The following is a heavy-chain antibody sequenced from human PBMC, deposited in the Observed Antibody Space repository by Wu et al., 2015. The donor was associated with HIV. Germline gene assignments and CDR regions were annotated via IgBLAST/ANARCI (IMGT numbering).Heavy chain of an antibody. J-gene: IGHJ4*02. CDR3: ARDLGVPYDFGSPQRKYYFDY. CDR2: ISAYNGNT. D-gene: IGHD3-3*01. CDR1: GYTFTSYG. Sequence: QVQLVQSGAEVKKPGASVKVSCKASGYTFTSYGISWVRQAPGQGLEWMGWISAYNGNTNYAQKLQGRVTMTTDTSTSTAYMELRSLRSDDTAVYYCARDLGVPYDFGSPQRKYYFDYWGQGTLVTVSS. V-gene: IGHV1-18*01.